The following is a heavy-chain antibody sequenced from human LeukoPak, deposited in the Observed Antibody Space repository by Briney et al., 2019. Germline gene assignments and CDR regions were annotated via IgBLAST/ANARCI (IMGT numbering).Heavy chain of an antibody. CDR3: AVLSYDSSGYYYPFDY. J-gene: IGHJ4*02. CDR1: GYTFTNYA. V-gene: IGHV7-4-1*02. CDR2: MNTNTGNP. Sequence: ASVKVSCKSSGYTFTNYAMNWVRQAPGQGLEWMGWMNTNTGNPTYAQGFTGRVVFSFDTSVSTAYLHISSLKTEDTAVYYCAVLSYDSSGYYYPFDYSGEGTLVTVSS. D-gene: IGHD3-22*01.